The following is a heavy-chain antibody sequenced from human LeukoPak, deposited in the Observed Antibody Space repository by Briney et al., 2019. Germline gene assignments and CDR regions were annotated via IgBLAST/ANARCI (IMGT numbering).Heavy chain of an antibody. J-gene: IGHJ2*01. D-gene: IGHD5-12*01. V-gene: IGHV4-59*08. CDR3: ARNSPWIGRYFDL. CDR1: GGSISSYY. CDR2: IYYSGST. Sequence: PSETLSLTCTVSGGSISSYYWSRIRQPPGKGLEWIGYIYYSGSTNYNPSLKSRVTISVDTSKNQFTLKLSSVTAADTAVYYCARNSPWIGRYFDLWGRGTLATVSS.